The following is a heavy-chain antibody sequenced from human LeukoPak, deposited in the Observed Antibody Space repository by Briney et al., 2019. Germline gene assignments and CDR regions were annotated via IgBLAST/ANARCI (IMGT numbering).Heavy chain of an antibody. CDR3: ARGPGTVGLSP. CDR1: RGSFANYY. D-gene: IGHD1/OR15-1a*01. V-gene: IGHV4-34*01. Sequence: SETLSLTCNVSRGSFANYYSSWIRQTPEKGLEWIGQINHSEDNTYNPSLRTRVTLSVDRDKNQFSLKVPSVADTAAYVYHCARGPGTVGLSPWGQGTLVTVSS. CDR2: INHSEDN. J-gene: IGHJ5*02.